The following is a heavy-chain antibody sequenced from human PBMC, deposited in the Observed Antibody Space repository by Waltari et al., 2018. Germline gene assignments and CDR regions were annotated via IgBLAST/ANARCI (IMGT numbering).Heavy chain of an antibody. CDR3: ATQMGGTVTTLDY. Sequence: EVQLVQSGAEVKKPGATVKISCKASGYTFTDYYMHWVQQAPGKGLECMGRGDPEDGETRYAEKFQGRVTITADTSTDTAYRELSSLRSEDTAVYYCATQMGGTVTTLDYWGQGTLVTVSS. CDR1: GYTFTDYY. V-gene: IGHV1-69-2*01. D-gene: IGHD4-17*01. CDR2: GDPEDGET. J-gene: IGHJ4*02.